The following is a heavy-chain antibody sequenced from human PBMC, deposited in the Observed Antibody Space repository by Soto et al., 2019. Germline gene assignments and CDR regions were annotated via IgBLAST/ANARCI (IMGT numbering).Heavy chain of an antibody. CDR1: GFTFNNYA. D-gene: IGHD5-12*01. CDR2: INDIGYDT. Sequence: GGSLRLSCAASGFTFNNYAMSWVRQAPGKELEWVATINDIGYDTYYVDSVKGRFTISRDKSKNTLYLQMNSLRAEDTAVYYCAKVNVAMDIIFDYWGQGTLVTSPQ. CDR3: AKVNVAMDIIFDY. V-gene: IGHV3-23*01. J-gene: IGHJ4*02.